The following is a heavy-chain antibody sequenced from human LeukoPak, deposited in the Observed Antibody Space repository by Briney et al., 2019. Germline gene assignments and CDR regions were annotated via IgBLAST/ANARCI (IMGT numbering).Heavy chain of an antibody. J-gene: IGHJ4*02. CDR2: INPNSGGT. CDR1: GYTFTGYY. CDR3: AREPVVGATDN. D-gene: IGHD1-26*01. Sequence: ASVKVSCKASGYTFTGYYMHWVRQAPGQGLEWMGRINPNSGGTNYAQKFQGRVTVTRDTSISTAYMELSRLRSDDTAVYYCAREPVVGATDNWGQGTLVTVSS. V-gene: IGHV1-2*06.